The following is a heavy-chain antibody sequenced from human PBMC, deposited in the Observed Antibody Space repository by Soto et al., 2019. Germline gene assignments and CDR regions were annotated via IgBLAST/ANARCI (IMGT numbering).Heavy chain of an antibody. CDR1: GFTFSSYW. CDR3: ARGGSREDTPYAFDI. J-gene: IGHJ3*02. V-gene: IGHV3-7*01. D-gene: IGHD5-18*01. Sequence: AGGSLRLSCAASGFTFSSYWMSWVRQAPGKGLEWVANIKQDGSEKYYVDSVKGRFTISRDNAKNSLYLQMNSLRAEDTAVYYCARGGSREDTPYAFDIWGQGTVVTVSS. CDR2: IKQDGSEK.